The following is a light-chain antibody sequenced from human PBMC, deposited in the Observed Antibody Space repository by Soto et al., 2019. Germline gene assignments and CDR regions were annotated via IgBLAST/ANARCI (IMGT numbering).Light chain of an antibody. J-gene: IGKJ1*01. CDR2: GAS. Sequence: ETVLTQSPGTLSLSPGERATLSCRASQTIRSNYLAWYRQTPGQAPRLLIYGASNRATGIADSFSGSGSGTEFTLIISRLETEDFAMYYCQQYGSSPWTFGQGTKVEIK. CDR3: QQYGSSPWT. CDR1: QTIRSNY. V-gene: IGKV3-20*01.